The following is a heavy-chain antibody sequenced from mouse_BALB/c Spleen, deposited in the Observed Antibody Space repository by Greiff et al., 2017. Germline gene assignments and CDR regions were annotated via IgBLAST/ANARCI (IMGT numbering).Heavy chain of an antibody. D-gene: IGHD2-1*01. V-gene: IGHV1-69*02. CDR3: TRSGYGNLYFDY. CDR2: IYPSDSYT. CDR1: GYTFTSYW. Sequence: VQLQQPGAELVRPGASVKLSCKASGYTFTSYWINWVKQRPGQGLEWIGNIYPSDSYTNYNQKFKDKATLTVDKSSSTAYMQLSSPTSEDSAVYYCTRSGYGNLYFDYWGQGTTLTVSS. J-gene: IGHJ2*01.